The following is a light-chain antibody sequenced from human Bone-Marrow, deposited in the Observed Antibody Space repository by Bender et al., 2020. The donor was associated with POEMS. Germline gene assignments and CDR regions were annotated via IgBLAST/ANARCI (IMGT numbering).Light chain of an antibody. CDR1: ISDIGKYDL. Sequence: QSALTQPASVSGSPGQSITISCTGDISDIGKYDLLSWYQQYPGKVPKLIIYEASKRPSGVSNRFSGCKSGNTASLRISGLQTEDEADYYCCSYAGSTVFGSGTRVTVL. CDR3: CSYAGSTV. V-gene: IGLV2-23*01. CDR2: EAS. J-gene: IGLJ1*01.